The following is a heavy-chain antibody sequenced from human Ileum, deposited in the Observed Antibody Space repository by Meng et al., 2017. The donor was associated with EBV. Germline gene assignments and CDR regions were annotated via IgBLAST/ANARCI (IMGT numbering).Heavy chain of an antibody. CDR3: ARPIAAAGWFDP. V-gene: IGHV4-39*01. Sequence: QLQLQESGPGLVKPSETLALTCTVSGGPINSSSYYWGWIRQPPGKGLEWIGSIYYSGRTYYNPSLKSRVTISVDTSKNQFSLELSSVTAADTAVYYCARPIAAAGWFDPWGQGTLVTVSS. D-gene: IGHD6-13*01. CDR1: GGPINSSSYY. J-gene: IGHJ5*02. CDR2: IYYSGRT.